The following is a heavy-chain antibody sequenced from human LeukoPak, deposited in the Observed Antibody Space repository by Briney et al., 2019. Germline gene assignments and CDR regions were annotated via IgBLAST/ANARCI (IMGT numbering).Heavy chain of an antibody. D-gene: IGHD3-10*01. CDR3: ATVGSWAVEPDGCSRH. J-gene: IGHJ4*02. CDR2: IYPILGIA. Sequence: GSSVTVSCKASGGTFSSYTISWVRQAPGQGLEWMGRIYPILGIANYAQKFQGRVTITADKTTSTAYMELSSLSSEDTALYCWATVGSWAVEPDGCSRHWGQGTLVTVSS. V-gene: IGHV1-69*02. CDR1: GGTFSSYT.